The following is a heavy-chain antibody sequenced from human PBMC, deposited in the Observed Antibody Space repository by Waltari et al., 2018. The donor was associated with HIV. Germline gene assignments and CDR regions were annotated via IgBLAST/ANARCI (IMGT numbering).Heavy chain of an antibody. D-gene: IGHD5-12*01. Sequence: QEQLVQSGAEVREPGASVKVSCKASGYIFPIYYMHWVRQAPGQGLEWMGKINPGGGSTSYAQKFQGRVTMTRDTSTSTAYMELSSLRSDDTAVYYCARARDSGYDYEGLYYYYYGMGLWGQGTTVTVSS. V-gene: IGHV1-46*03. J-gene: IGHJ6*02. CDR1: GYIFPIYY. CDR3: ARARDSGYDYEGLYYYYYGMGL. CDR2: INPGGGST.